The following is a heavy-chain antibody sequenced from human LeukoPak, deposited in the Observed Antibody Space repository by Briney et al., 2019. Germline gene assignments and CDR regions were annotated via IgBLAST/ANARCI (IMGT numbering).Heavy chain of an antibody. V-gene: IGHV4-34*01. J-gene: IGHJ5*02. D-gene: IGHD6-19*01. CDR2: INHSGST. Sequence: PSETLSLTCAVSGGSLSGYYWTWIRQPPGKGLEWIGEINHSGSTNYNPSLKSRVTISVDTSKNQFSLKLSSVTAADTAVYYCARTPDIAVAGTRWFDPWGQGTLVTVSS. CDR3: ARTPDIAVAGTRWFDP. CDR1: GGSLSGYY.